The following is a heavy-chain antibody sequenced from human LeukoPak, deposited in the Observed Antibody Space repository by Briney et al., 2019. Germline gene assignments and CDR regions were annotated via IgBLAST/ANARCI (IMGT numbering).Heavy chain of an antibody. V-gene: IGHV3-23*01. J-gene: IGHJ4*02. CDR1: GFTFSSYA. CDR2: ISNSGGST. D-gene: IGHD1-26*01. Sequence: GGSLRLSCAASGFTFSSYAMSWVRQAPGKGLEWVSSISNSGGSTFYEDSVKGRFTISRDNSKNTLYLQMNSLRAEDTAVYYCAKDPVGAYYFDYWGQGTLVTVSS. CDR3: AKDPVGAYYFDY.